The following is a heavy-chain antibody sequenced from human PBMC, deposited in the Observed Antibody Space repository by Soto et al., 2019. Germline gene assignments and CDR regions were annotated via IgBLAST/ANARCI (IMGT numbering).Heavy chain of an antibody. CDR1: GGSISNYY. D-gene: IGHD5-12*01. Sequence: QVQVQESGPGLVKPSETLSLTCTVSGGSISNYYWSWIRQSPGKGLEWIANIYHSGTTNYNLSLKGRVTISIEHSKNQVSLKLNSVTAADTAVYYCARGGYRTLAWFDPWGQGTLVTVSS. V-gene: IGHV4-59*01. CDR2: IYHSGTT. J-gene: IGHJ5*02. CDR3: ARGGYRTLAWFDP.